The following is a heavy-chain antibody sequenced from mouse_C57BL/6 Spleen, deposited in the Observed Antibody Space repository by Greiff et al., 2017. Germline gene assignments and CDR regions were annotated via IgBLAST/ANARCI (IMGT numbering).Heavy chain of an antibody. CDR2: IDPSDSYT. Sequence: VQLQQPGAELVRPGTSVKLSCKASGYTFTSYWMHWVKQRPGQGLEWIGVIDPSDSYTNYNQKFKGKATLTVDTSSSTAYMQLSSLTSEDSAVYYCARREADGGFAYWGQGTLVTVSA. CDR3: ARREADGGFAY. V-gene: IGHV1-59*01. CDR1: GYTFTSYW. J-gene: IGHJ3*01.